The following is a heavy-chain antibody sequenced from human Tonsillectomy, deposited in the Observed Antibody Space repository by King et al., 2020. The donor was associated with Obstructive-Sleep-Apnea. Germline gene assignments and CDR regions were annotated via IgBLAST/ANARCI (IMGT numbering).Heavy chain of an antibody. CDR3: VKDHPSTSWGPLFDY. CDR1: GFTFTTYP. V-gene: IGHV3-64D*09. J-gene: IGHJ4*02. D-gene: IGHD2-2*01. Sequence: VQLVESGGGLVQPGGSLRLSCSASGFTFTTYPMHWVRQTPGKGLEYVSAISRNGDSTYYADSVKGRFTISRDNSKNTLYLQMSSLRAEDTAVYYCVKDHPSTSWGPLFDYWGQGTLVTVSS. CDR2: ISRNGDST.